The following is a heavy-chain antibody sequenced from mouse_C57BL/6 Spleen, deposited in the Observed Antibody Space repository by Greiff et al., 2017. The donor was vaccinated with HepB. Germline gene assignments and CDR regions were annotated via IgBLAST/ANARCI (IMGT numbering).Heavy chain of an antibody. CDR2: IDPSDSYT. CDR3: ARWDYYGSSYKND. CDR1: GYTFTSYW. D-gene: IGHD1-1*01. Sequence: QVQLQQPGAELVKPGASVKLSCKASGYTFTSYWMQWVKQRPGQGLEWIGEIDPSDSYTNYNQKFKGKATLTVDTSSSTAYMQLSSLTSEDSAVYYCARWDYYGSSYKNDWGQGTTLTVSS. J-gene: IGHJ2*01. V-gene: IGHV1-50*01.